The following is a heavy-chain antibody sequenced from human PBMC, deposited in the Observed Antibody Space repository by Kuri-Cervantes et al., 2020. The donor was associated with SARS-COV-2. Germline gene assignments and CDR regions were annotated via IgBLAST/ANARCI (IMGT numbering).Heavy chain of an antibody. J-gene: IGHJ4*02. CDR2: MNPNSGNT. D-gene: IGHD1-26*01. CDR1: GYTFTSYD. V-gene: IGHV1-8*03. Sequence: ASVKVSCKASGYTFTSYDINWVQQATGQGLEWMGWMNPNSGNTGYAQKFQGRVTITRNTSISTAYMELSSLRSEDTAVYYCASSGSYSPFDYWGQGTLVTVSS. CDR3: ASSGSYSPFDY.